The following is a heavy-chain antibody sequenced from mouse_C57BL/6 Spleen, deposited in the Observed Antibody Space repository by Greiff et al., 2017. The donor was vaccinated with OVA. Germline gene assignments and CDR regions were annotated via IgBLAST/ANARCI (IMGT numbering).Heavy chain of an antibody. CDR3: ARPGYDYSGYFDV. CDR1: GFTFSDYG. CDR2: ISSGSSTI. D-gene: IGHD2-4*01. J-gene: IGHJ1*03. Sequence: EVKVEESGGGLVKPGGSLKLSCAASGFTFSDYGMHWVRQAPEKGLEWVAYISSGSSTIYYADTVKGRFTISRDNAKNTLFLQMTSLRSEDTAMYYCARPGYDYSGYFDVWGTGTTVTVSS. V-gene: IGHV5-17*01.